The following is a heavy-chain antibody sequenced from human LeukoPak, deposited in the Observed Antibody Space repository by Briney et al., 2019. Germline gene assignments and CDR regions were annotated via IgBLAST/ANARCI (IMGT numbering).Heavy chain of an antibody. CDR2: IRGIRGSNAVT. CDR3: ARDPNGDYVGAFDF. V-gene: IGHV3-23*01. Sequence: GGSLRLSCVVSGIRLSNYGMTWVRLAPGRGLEWVSSIRGIRGSNAVTGYADSVRGRFANSRDNSENTLYLQMNNLRAEDTAVYYCARDPNGDYVGAFDFRGRGTLVTVSS. D-gene: IGHD4-17*01. CDR1: GIRLSNYG. J-gene: IGHJ3*01.